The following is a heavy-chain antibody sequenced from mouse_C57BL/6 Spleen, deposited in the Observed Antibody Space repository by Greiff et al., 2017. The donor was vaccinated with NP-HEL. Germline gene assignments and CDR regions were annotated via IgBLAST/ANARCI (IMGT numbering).Heavy chain of an antibody. CDR3: ARVITTVSDY. V-gene: IGHV7-3*01. J-gene: IGHJ2*01. CDR1: GFTFTDYY. CDR2: IRNNANGYTT. Sequence: EVQVVESGGGLVQPGGSLSLSCAASGFTFTDYYMSWVRQPPGKALEWLGFIRNNANGYTTEYNASVKGLFTISRDNSQRILYLQMKALRAEDSATYYCARVITTVSDYWGQGTTLTVSS. D-gene: IGHD1-1*01.